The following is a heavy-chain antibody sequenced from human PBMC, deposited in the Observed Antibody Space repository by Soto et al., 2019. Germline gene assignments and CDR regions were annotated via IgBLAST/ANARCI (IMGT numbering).Heavy chain of an antibody. CDR1: GGSISSGGYS. J-gene: IGHJ3*01. V-gene: IGHV4-31*03. Sequence: QVQLQESGPGLVKPSQTLSLTCTVSGGSISSGGYSWSWIRQHPGKGLEWIGYIHYSGTIYYNPALKSRVTRSRDTSKNQFSRKLNSLGGADTAVYYWARARGCDYGGYGGGLEVWGQGTMVSVSS. CDR2: IHYSGTI. D-gene: IGHD4-17*01. CDR3: ARARGCDYGGYGGGLEV.